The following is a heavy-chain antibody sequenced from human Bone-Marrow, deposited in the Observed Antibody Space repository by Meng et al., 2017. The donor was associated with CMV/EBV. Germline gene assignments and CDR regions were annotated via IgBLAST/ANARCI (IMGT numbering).Heavy chain of an antibody. D-gene: IGHD3-16*01. V-gene: IGHV1-24*01. CDR1: GGTFSSYA. CDR2: FDPEDGET. Sequence: ASVKVSCKASGGTFSSYAISWVRQAPGKGLEWMGGFDPEDGETIYAQKFQGRVTMTEDTSTDTAYMELSSLRSEDTAVYYGATAWGLGWFDPWGQGTLVTVSS. J-gene: IGHJ5*02. CDR3: ATAWGLGWFDP.